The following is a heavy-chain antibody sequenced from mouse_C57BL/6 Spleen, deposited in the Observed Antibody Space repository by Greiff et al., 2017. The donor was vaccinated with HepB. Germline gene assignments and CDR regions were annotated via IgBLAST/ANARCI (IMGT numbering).Heavy chain of an antibody. CDR3: ARLGDDGCFYWYFDV. CDR1: GYTFTSYW. CDR2: IDPNSGGT. Sequence: QVQLQQSGAELVKPGASVKLSCKASGYTFTSYWMHWVKQRPGRGLEWIGRIDPNSGGTKYNEKFKSKATLTVDKPSSTAYMQLSSLTSEDSAVYYCARLGDDGCFYWYFDVWGTGTTVTVSS. D-gene: IGHD2-3*01. V-gene: IGHV1-72*01. J-gene: IGHJ1*03.